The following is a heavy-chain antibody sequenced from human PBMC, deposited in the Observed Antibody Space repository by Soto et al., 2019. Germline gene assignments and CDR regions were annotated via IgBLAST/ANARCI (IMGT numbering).Heavy chain of an antibody. CDR1: GYSFTSYW. Sequence: GESLKISCKGSGYSFTSYWIGCVRQMPGKGLEWMGIIYPGDSDTRYSPSFQGQVTISADKSISTAYLQWSSLKASDTAMYYCARLERTNREARCSSTLWICFFLSEYFQHCGQGTLVTVSA. CDR3: ARLERTNREARCSSTLWICFFLSEYFQH. V-gene: IGHV5-51*01. J-gene: IGHJ1*01. CDR2: IYPGDSDT. D-gene: IGHD2-2*01.